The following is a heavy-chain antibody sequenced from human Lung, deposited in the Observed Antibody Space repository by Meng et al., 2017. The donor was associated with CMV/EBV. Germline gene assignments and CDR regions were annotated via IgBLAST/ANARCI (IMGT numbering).Heavy chain of an antibody. CDR1: GFTFSSYA. CDR2: ISGSGGST. J-gene: IGHJ4*02. Sequence: ESXKISXAASGFTFSSYAMSWVRQAPGKGLEWVSAISGSGGSTYYADSVKGRFTIYRDNSKNTQYLQMNSLRAEDTAVYYCAKSYYDTRGYFYNWGQGTXVTVSS. D-gene: IGHD3-22*01. CDR3: AKSYYDTRGYFYN. V-gene: IGHV3-23*01.